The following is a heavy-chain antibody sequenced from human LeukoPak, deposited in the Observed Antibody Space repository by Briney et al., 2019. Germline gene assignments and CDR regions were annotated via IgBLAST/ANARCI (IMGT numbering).Heavy chain of an antibody. V-gene: IGHV1-69*13. CDR1: GYTFTSYA. J-gene: IGHJ4*02. D-gene: IGHD4-11*01. CDR3: ARTRRLDYSNYEDY. Sequence: SVKVSCKASGYTFTSYAISWVRQAPGQGLEWMGGIIPIFGTANYAQKFQGRVTITADESTSTAYMELSSLRSEDTAVYYCARTRRLDYSNYEDYWGQGTLVTVSS. CDR2: IIPIFGTA.